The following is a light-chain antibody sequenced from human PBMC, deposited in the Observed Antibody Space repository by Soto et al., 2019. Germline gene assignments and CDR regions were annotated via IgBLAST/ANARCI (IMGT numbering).Light chain of an antibody. V-gene: IGKV1-5*01. CDR3: QQYNSYPLT. J-gene: IGKJ4*01. CDR1: QSISSW. CDR2: DAS. Sequence: DIQMTQSPSTLSASVGDRVTITCRASQSISSWLAWYQQKPGKAPKLLIYDASSLESGVPSRFSGSGSGTEFTRTISSLQPDDFPTYYCQQYNSYPLTFCGRTKVQIK.